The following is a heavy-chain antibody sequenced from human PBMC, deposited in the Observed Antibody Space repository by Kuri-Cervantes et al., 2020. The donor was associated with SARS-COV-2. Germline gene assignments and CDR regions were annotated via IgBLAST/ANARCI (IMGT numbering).Heavy chain of an antibody. CDR3: AKDFGFRGFYYYYYMDV. Sequence: GESLKISCVGSGFTFNDDWMSWVRQAPGKGLEWVSVIYSGGSTYYADSVKGRFTISRDNSKNTLYLQMNSLRAEDTAVYYCAKDFGFRGFYYYYYMDVWGKGTTVTVSS. D-gene: IGHD3-10*01. V-gene: IGHV3-66*02. J-gene: IGHJ6*03. CDR2: IYSGGST. CDR1: GFTFNDDW.